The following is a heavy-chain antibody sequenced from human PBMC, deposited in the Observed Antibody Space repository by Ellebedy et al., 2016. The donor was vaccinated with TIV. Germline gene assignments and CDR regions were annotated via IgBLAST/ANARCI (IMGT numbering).Heavy chain of an antibody. J-gene: IGHJ4*02. CDR3: AKDRDYGDYWNPFDY. Sequence: GGSLRLXXAASGFTFSSYAMSWVRQAPGKGLEWVSAISGSGGSTYYADSVKGRFTISRDNSKNTLYLQMNSLRAEDTAVYYCAKDRDYGDYWNPFDYWGQGTLVTVSS. D-gene: IGHD4-17*01. V-gene: IGHV3-23*01. CDR2: ISGSGGST. CDR1: GFTFSSYA.